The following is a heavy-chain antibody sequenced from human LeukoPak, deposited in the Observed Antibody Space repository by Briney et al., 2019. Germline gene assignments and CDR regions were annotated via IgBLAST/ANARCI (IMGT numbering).Heavy chain of an antibody. D-gene: IGHD4-23*01. J-gene: IGHJ5*02. Sequence: SETLSLTCTVSGGSISSSSYYWGWIRQPPGKGLEWIGSIYYSGSTYYNPSLKSRVTISVDTSKNQFSLKLSSVTAADTAVYYCARDRRWYRGQYWFDPWGQGTLVTVSS. CDR2: IYYSGST. CDR3: ARDRRWYRGQYWFDP. CDR1: GGSISSSSYY. V-gene: IGHV4-39*07.